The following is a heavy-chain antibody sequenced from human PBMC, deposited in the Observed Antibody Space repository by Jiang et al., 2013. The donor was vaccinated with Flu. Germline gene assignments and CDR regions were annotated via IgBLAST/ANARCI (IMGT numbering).Heavy chain of an antibody. CDR3: SRNLHPASGTMGPFNLDF. Sequence: VQLVESGGGVVQPGRTLRLSCAASGFTFRGYSMFWVRQCPGKGLEWVAGVSSEGNNKFYANSVEGRFTISRDNSKNVLYLHMNSLRSDDTGLYYCSRNLHPASGTMGPFNLDFWGQGTLVTVSS. V-gene: IGHV3-30-3*01. J-gene: IGHJ4*02. CDR1: GFTFRGYS. D-gene: IGHD3-10*01. CDR2: VSSEGNNK.